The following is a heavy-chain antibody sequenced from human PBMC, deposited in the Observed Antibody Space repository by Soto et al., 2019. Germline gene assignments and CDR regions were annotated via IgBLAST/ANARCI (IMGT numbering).Heavy chain of an antibody. CDR3: ARDPPPYCSSTSCLRPYGMDV. J-gene: IGHJ6*02. CDR1: GGTFSSYA. CDR2: IIPIFGTA. Sequence: QVQLVQSGAEVKKPGSSVKVSCKASGGTFSSYAISWVRQVPGQGLEWMGGIIPIFGTANYAQKFQGRVTITADESTSTAYMELSSLRSEDTAVYYCARDPPPYCSSTSCLRPYGMDVWGQGTTVTVSS. D-gene: IGHD2-2*01. V-gene: IGHV1-69*01.